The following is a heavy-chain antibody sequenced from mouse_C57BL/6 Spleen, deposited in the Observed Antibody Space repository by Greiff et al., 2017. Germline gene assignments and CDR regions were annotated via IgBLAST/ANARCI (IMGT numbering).Heavy chain of an antibody. D-gene: IGHD1-1*01. CDR1: GFNIKVYY. Sequence: VQLQQSGAELVKPGASAKLSCTASGFNIKVYYLHWVKQRTEQGLEWIGRIDPEDGEAKSAPKFQGKATITADPSSNTAYLQLSSLTSEDTAVYYCARSGYYGSSYWYFDGWGTGSTVSVAS. CDR2: IDPEDGEA. CDR3: ARSGYYGSSYWYFDG. J-gene: IGHJ1*03. V-gene: IGHV14-2*01.